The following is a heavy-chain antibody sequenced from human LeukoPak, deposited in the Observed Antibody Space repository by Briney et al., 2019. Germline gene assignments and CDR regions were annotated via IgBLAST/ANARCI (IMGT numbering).Heavy chain of an antibody. CDR1: GFTFSTYA. D-gene: IGHD3-3*01. J-gene: IGHJ3*02. CDR3: AKDRLRGFWDAFDI. Sequence: GGSLRLSCAASGFTFSTYAMTWVRQAPGKGLEWVSSVSGGDGRTFYADSVKGRFTISRDNSKNTLYLQMNSLRAEDTAVYYCAKDRLRGFWDAFDIWGQGTMVTVSS. V-gene: IGHV3-23*01. CDR2: VSGGDGRT.